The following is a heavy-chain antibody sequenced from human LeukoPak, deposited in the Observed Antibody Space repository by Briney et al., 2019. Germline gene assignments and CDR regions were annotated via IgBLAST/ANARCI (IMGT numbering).Heavy chain of an antibody. CDR2: INHSGST. CDR1: GGSFSDYY. D-gene: IGHD1-26*01. J-gene: IGHJ3*02. Sequence: SETLSLTCAVYGGSFSDYYWSWIRQPPGKGLEWIGEINHSGSTNYSPSLKSRVTISVDTSKNQFSLKLSSVTAADTAVYYCARRPIVGAITHAFDIWGQGTMVTVSS. CDR3: ARRPIVGAITHAFDI. V-gene: IGHV4-34*01.